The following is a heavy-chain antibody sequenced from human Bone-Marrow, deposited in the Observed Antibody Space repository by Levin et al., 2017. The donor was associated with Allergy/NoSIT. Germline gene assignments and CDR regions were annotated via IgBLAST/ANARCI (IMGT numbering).Heavy chain of an antibody. J-gene: IGHJ3*02. CDR2: INHSGIT. CDR1: GGSYSGYC. CDR3: SRGRSSYYPNDAFDI. D-gene: IGHD1-26*01. Sequence: SETLSLTCSVYGGSYSGYCLNWIRQPPGKGLEWIGEINHSGITNYNPSLSTRVTISHDTSKKQISLRLTSVTAADTAVYYCSRGRSSYYPNDAFDIWGRGTLVTVSS. V-gene: IGHV4-34*01.